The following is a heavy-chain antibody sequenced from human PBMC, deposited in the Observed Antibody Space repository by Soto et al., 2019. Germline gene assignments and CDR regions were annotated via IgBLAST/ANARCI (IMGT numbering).Heavy chain of an antibody. CDR2: IMPIFRTP. D-gene: IGHD1-1*01. J-gene: IGHJ6*02. V-gene: IGHV1-69*12. CDR3: ARDNDRPQLGGNYYYILDV. CDR1: GSTFRNSA. Sequence: VQLEQSGAEVKKPGSSEKVSCKASGSTFRNSAISWVRQAPGQGLEWMGGIMPIFRTPDYAQKFQGRVTITADESTSTAYMELSGLRSDDTAVYFCARDNDRPQLGGNYYYILDVWGHGTTVTVSS.